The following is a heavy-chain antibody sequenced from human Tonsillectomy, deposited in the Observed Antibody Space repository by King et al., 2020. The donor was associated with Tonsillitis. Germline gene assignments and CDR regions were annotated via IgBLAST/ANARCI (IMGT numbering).Heavy chain of an antibody. CDR3: ARDVVVAHMDV. CDR2: ISYAGNT. D-gene: IGHD2-15*01. J-gene: IGHJ6*03. CDR1: GGSISPHF. Sequence: QLQESGPGLVRASGHLSLTCSVSGGSISPHFWTWIRQAPGQGLEWIGSISYAGNTNYNPSLQSRVTLSVDTSKRQFSLKLSSVTAADTAVYYCARDVVVAHMDVWGKGTTVTVSS. V-gene: IGHV4-59*11.